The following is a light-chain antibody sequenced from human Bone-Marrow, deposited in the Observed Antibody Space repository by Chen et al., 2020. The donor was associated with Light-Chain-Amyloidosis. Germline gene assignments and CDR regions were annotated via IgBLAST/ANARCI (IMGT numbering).Light chain of an antibody. CDR1: SSDVGGDNH. V-gene: IGLV2-14*01. CDR3: SSYTITNTLV. J-gene: IGLJ1*01. Sequence: SALNQPASVSGSPGQSITISCTGTSSDVGGDNHVSWYQQHPDKAPKLMIYEVTNRPSWVPDRFSGSKSDNTDSLTISGHQTEDEADYFCSSYTITNTLVFGSGTRVTVL. CDR2: EVT.